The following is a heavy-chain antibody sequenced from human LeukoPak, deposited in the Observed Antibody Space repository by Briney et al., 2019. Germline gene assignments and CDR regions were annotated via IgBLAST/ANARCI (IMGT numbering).Heavy chain of an antibody. J-gene: IGHJ6*03. CDR2: ISWDGGST. V-gene: IGHV3-43D*03. Sequence: PGGSLRLSCAASGFTFDDYAMHWVRQAPGKGLEWVSLISWDGGSTYYADSVKGRFTISRDNSKNSLYLQMNSLRAEDTALYYCAKGGTRSSSRYQVSYYYYMDVWRKGTTVTVSS. CDR3: AKGGTRSSSRYQVSYYYYMDV. D-gene: IGHD6-13*01. CDR1: GFTFDDYA.